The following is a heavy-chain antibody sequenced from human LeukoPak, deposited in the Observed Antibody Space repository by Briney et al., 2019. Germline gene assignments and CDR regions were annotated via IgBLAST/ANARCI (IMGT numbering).Heavy chain of an antibody. CDR2: ISSSSSTI. Sequence: PGGSLRLSCAASGFTFSSYSMNWVRQAPGKGLEWVSYISSSSSTIYYADSVKGRFTISGDNAKNSLYLQMNSLRAEDTAVYYCARDCAKIRFLEWSSLYYYYMDVWGKGTTVTVSS. CDR3: ARDCAKIRFLEWSSLYYYYMDV. CDR1: GFTFSSYS. V-gene: IGHV3-48*01. D-gene: IGHD3-3*01. J-gene: IGHJ6*03.